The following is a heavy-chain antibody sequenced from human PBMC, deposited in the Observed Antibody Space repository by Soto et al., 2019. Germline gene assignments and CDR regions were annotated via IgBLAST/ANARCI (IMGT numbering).Heavy chain of an antibody. CDR1: GGSFSGYY. CDR3: ARGRSGRSITIFGVVNVWFDP. Sequence: PTETLSRTCAVYGGSFSGYYWSWIRQPPGKGLEWIGEINHSGSTNYNPSIKSRVTISVDTSKNQFSLKLSSVTAADTAVYYCARGRSGRSITIFGVVNVWFDPWGQVTLVTVTS. J-gene: IGHJ5*02. D-gene: IGHD3-3*01. V-gene: IGHV4-34*01. CDR2: INHSGST.